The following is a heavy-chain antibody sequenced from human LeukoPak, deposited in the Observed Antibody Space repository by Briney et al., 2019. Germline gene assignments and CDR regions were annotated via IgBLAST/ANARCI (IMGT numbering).Heavy chain of an antibody. CDR3: AKTYDFWSGYGMDV. Sequence: PGGSLRLSCAASGFTFSSYAMSWVRQAPGKGLGWVSAISGSGGSTYYADSVKGRFTISRDNSKNTLYLQMNSLRAEDTAVYYCAKTYDFWSGYGMDVWGQGTTVTVSS. CDR2: ISGSGGST. J-gene: IGHJ6*02. CDR1: GFTFSSYA. D-gene: IGHD3-3*01. V-gene: IGHV3-23*01.